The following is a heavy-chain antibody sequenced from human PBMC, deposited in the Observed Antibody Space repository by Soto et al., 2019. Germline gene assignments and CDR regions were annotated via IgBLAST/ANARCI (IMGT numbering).Heavy chain of an antibody. J-gene: IGHJ6*02. CDR2: IYYSGST. V-gene: IGHV4-30-4*08. CDR3: ARDWQDTAMAPRVGMDD. CDR1: GGSIIDGDDY. Sequence: WTVAGGSIIDGDDYCSWIRQPPGKGLEWIGYIYYSGSTYYNPSLKSRVTISVDTSKNQFSLKLSSVTAADTAVYYCARDWQDTAMAPRVGMDDWGQGTTVTVSS. D-gene: IGHD5-18*01.